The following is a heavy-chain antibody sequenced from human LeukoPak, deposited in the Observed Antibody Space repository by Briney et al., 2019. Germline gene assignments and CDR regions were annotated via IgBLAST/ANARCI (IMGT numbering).Heavy chain of an antibody. CDR2: ISGSGGST. V-gene: IGHV3-23*01. CDR3: AKDADYGGRGSDCFDY. J-gene: IGHJ4*02. CDR1: GFTFSSYG. D-gene: IGHD4-23*01. Sequence: GGSLRLSCGASGFTFSSYGMSWVRQAPGKGLEWVSAISGSGGSTYYADSVKGRFTISRDNSKNTLYLQMNSLRAEDTAVYYCAKDADYGGRGSDCFDYWGQGTLVTVSS.